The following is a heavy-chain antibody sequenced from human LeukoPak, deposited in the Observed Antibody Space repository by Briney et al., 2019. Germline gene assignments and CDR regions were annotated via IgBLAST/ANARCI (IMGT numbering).Heavy chain of an antibody. Sequence: AGGSLRLSCAASGFTFDDYAMHWVRQAPGKGLEWVSGISWNSGSIGYADSVKGRFTISRDNAKNSLYLQMNSLRVEDTALYYCTNLPAWGQGTLVTVS. CDR1: GFTFDDYA. V-gene: IGHV3-9*01. CDR3: TNLPA. CDR2: ISWNSGSI. J-gene: IGHJ5*02.